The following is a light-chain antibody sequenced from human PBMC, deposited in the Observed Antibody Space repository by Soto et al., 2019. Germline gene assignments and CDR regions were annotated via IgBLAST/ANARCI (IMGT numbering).Light chain of an antibody. Sequence: EIVLTQSPDTLSLSPRERATLSCRASRSFSSSYLAWYQQKPGQAPRHLIYAASSRATGIPDRFSGSGSGTDFTLTISRLEPEDFAVYYCQQYGSAPPYTFGQGTKLEIK. V-gene: IGKV3-20*01. J-gene: IGKJ2*01. CDR2: AAS. CDR1: RSFSSSY. CDR3: QQYGSAPPYT.